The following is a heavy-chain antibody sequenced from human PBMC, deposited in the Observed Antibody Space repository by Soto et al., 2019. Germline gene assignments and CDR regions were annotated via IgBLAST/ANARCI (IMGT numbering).Heavy chain of an antibody. CDR1: GDSMDNNRW. D-gene: IGHD4-17*01. V-gene: IGHV4-4*02. CDR2: VTRSGST. Sequence: QVQLQESGPGLVKPSETLSLTCAVFGDSMDNNRWWSWVRQSPGKGLEWIGEVTRSGSTNYNPSPKRVXTXPXXTSNSPLSLHLSSVTAAATAVYYCASQKVSRFYGEVDFFDSWGLGTLVTVSS. CDR3: ASQKVSRFYGEVDFFDS. J-gene: IGHJ4*02.